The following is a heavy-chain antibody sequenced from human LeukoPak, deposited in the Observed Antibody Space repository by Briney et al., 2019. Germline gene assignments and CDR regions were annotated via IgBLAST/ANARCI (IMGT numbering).Heavy chain of an antibody. CDR1: GYTFTSYD. CDR2: MNPNSGNT. CDR3: ARGVGGLGNMDV. V-gene: IGHV1-8*01. Sequence: VASVKVSCKASGYTFTSYDINWVRQATGQGLEWMGWMNPNSGNTDYAQKFQGRVTMTRNTSINTAYLELSSLRSDDTAVHFCARGVGGLGNMDVWGEGTTVIVSS. J-gene: IGHJ6*03. D-gene: IGHD3-16*01.